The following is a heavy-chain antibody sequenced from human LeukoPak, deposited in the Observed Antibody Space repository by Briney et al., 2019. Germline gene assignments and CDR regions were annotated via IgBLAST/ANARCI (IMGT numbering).Heavy chain of an antibody. CDR2: INHSGST. V-gene: IGHV4-34*01. J-gene: IGHJ4*02. Sequence: LLLSCAASGFTFRNFAMTWVRQPPGKGLEWIGEINHSGSTNYNASLKSRVTISVDTSKNQFSLKLSSVTAADTAVYYCARGLRLYSGYDFLRYWGQGTLVTVSS. D-gene: IGHD5-12*01. CDR3: ARGLRLYSGYDFLRY. CDR1: GFTFRNFA.